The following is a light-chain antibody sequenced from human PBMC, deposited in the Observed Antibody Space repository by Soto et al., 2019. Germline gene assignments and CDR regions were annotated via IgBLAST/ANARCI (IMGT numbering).Light chain of an antibody. CDR3: QQYDDWLRLT. V-gene: IGKV3D-15*01. J-gene: IGKJ4*01. Sequence: EIVMTQSPATLSVSPGERATLSCRASQSVNIYLAWYQQKPGQAPRLLIFGASYRATGIPARFSGSGSGTEFILTISSRQSEVFAVYFCQQYDDWLRLTFGGGTKVEIK. CDR1: QSVNIY. CDR2: GAS.